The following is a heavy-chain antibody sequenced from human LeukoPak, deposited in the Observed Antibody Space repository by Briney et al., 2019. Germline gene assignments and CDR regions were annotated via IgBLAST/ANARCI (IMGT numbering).Heavy chain of an antibody. Sequence: PGGSLRLSCAASGFTFSSYWMSWVRQAPGKGLEWVANIREDGGEKYYVDSVKGRFSISRDNAKNSLYLQMDSLRAEDTAVYYCARVYGDFYYYYYMDVWGKGTTVTVSS. J-gene: IGHJ6*03. CDR3: ARVYGDFYYYYYMDV. CDR1: GFTFSSYW. V-gene: IGHV3-7*01. D-gene: IGHD4-17*01. CDR2: IREDGGEK.